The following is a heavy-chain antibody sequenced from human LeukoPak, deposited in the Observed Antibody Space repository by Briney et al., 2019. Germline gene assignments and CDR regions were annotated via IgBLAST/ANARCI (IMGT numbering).Heavy chain of an antibody. CDR1: GGSFSGYY. V-gene: IGHV4-34*01. CDR2: INHSGST. CDR3: ARRPTGIVGATRGPFDY. Sequence: SETLSLTCAVYGGSFSGYYWSWIRQPPGKGLEWIGEINHSGSTNYNPSLKSRVTISVDTSKNQFSLKLSSVTAADTAVYYCARRPTGIVGATRGPFDYWGQGTLVTVSS. J-gene: IGHJ4*02. D-gene: IGHD1-26*01.